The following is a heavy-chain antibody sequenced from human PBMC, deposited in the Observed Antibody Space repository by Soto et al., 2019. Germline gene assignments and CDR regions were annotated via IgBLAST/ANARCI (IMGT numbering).Heavy chain of an antibody. D-gene: IGHD1-1*01. V-gene: IGHV4-31*03. CDR3: ASGHDAYNVRY. CDR1: GGSISSGGYY. Sequence: PSETLSLTCTVSGGSISSGGYYWSWIRQHPGKGLEWIGYIYYSGSTYYNPSLESRVTISVDTSKNQFSLKLSSVTAADTAVYFCASGHDAYNVRYWGKGTLVTVS. CDR2: IYYSGST. J-gene: IGHJ4*02.